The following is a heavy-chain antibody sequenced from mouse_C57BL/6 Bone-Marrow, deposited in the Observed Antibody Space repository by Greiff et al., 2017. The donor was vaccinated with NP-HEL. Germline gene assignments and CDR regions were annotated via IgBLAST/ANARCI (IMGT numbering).Heavy chain of an antibody. Sequence: VQLQQSGAELVRPGASVKLSCTASGFNIKDDYMHWVKQRPEQGLEWIGWIDPENGDTEYASKFQGKATITADTSSNTAYLQLSSLTSEDTAVYYCTLGFYDYCGQGTTLTVSS. J-gene: IGHJ2*01. CDR3: TLGFYDY. CDR1: GFNIKDDY. CDR2: IDPENGDT. D-gene: IGHD3-1*01. V-gene: IGHV14-4*01.